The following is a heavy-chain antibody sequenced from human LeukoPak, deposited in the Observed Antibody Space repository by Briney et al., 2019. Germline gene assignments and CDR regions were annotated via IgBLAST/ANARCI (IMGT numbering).Heavy chain of an antibody. CDR1: GGTFSSYA. Sequence: SVKVSCKASGGTFSSYAISWVRQAPGQGLEWMGGIIPIFGTVNYAQKFQGRVTITADESTSTAYMELSSLRSEDTAVYYCAREYYYDSSGYFVYFDYWGQGTLVTVSS. CDR2: IIPIFGTV. CDR3: AREYYYDSSGYFVYFDY. J-gene: IGHJ4*02. V-gene: IGHV1-69*13. D-gene: IGHD3-22*01.